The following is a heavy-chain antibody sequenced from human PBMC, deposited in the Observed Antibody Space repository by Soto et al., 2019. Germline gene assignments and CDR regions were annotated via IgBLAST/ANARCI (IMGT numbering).Heavy chain of an antibody. CDR2: IIPIFDSR. J-gene: IGHJ6*02. CDR3: ARGETDLGV. D-gene: IGHD2-21*02. V-gene: IGHV1-69*01. CDR1: RDTFSKYA. Sequence: QVQLVQSGAEVKTPGSSVKVSCKASRDTFSKYAFNWVRQAPGQGLEWMGWIIPIFDSRNYAEKFQGRVTITADESTSTAYMELRRRRFEDTAGYYCARGETDLGVWGQGTSVTVSS.